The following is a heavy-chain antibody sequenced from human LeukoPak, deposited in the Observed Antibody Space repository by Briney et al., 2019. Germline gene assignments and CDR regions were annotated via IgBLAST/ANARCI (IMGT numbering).Heavy chain of an antibody. CDR1: GGSISNYY. J-gene: IGHJ3*02. CDR3: ARGANFDDTGLVAFHI. Sequence: SVTLSLTCTVAGGSISNYYWSWIRQPPGKGLEWIGYIYYSGTSNYSPSLYSRVTMSVDTSKNQFSLKLTSVTTADTAVYYCARGANFDDTGLVAFHIWAQGTMVTVSS. D-gene: IGHD1-1*01. CDR2: IYYSGTS. V-gene: IGHV4-59*01.